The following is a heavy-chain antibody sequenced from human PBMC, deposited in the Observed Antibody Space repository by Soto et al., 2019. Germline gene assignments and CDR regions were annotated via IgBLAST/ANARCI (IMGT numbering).Heavy chain of an antibody. V-gene: IGHV1-18*04. Sequence: ASVMVSCQAFGYTFNSHGISWVRQAPGQGLEWMGWINNYNVPTNYAQNLQGRVTMTTDPSASTAYLELRSLRSDDTAVYYCARWRSNYDSSEDLDYWGQGTLVTVSS. CDR2: INNYNVPT. CDR1: GYTFNSHG. D-gene: IGHD3-22*01. J-gene: IGHJ4*02. CDR3: ARWRSNYDSSEDLDY.